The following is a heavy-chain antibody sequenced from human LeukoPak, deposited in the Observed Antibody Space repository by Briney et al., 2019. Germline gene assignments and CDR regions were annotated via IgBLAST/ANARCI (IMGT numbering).Heavy chain of an antibody. CDR2: IYTSGST. Sequence: SETLSLTCTVPGGSISSYYWSWIRQPPGKGLEWIGYIYTSGSTNYNPSLKSRVTISVDTSKNQFSLKLSSVTAADTAIYYCARSLPGGSDWYPPLFDYWGQGTLVTVSS. CDR3: ARSLPGGSDWYPPLFDY. CDR1: GGSISSYY. J-gene: IGHJ4*02. D-gene: IGHD6-13*01. V-gene: IGHV4-4*09.